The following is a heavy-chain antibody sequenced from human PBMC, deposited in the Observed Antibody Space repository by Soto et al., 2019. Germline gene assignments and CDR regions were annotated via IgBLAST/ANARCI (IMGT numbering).Heavy chain of an antibody. D-gene: IGHD3-22*01. V-gene: IGHV4-34*01. J-gene: IGHJ3*01. Sequence: SETLSLTCAVYGGSFSGYYWSWIRQPPGKGLEWIGSIYYSGSTYYNPSLKSRVTISVDTSKNQFSLKLSSVTAADTAVYYCASQSNYYDSSGSFWGQGIMLTVSS. CDR2: IYYSGST. CDR1: GGSFSGYY. CDR3: ASQSNYYDSSGSF.